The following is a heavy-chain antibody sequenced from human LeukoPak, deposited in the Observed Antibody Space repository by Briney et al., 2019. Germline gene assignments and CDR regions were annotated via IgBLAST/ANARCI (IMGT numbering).Heavy chain of an antibody. Sequence: GGSLRLSCAASGFTFSNSTMNWVRQAPGKGLEWVSSISGSSNYIYYADSVKGRFTISRDNAKNSLYLQMNSLRAEDTAVYYCARDATTVPLYNWFDPWGQGTLVTVSS. CDR1: GFTFSNST. D-gene: IGHD4-17*01. CDR2: ISGSSNYI. J-gene: IGHJ5*02. V-gene: IGHV3-21*01. CDR3: ARDATTVPLYNWFDP.